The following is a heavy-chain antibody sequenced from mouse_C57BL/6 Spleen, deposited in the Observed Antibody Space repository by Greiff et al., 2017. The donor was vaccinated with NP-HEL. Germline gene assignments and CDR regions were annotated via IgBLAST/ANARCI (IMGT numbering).Heavy chain of an antibody. Sequence: EVQRVESGGGLVKPGGSLKLSCAASGFTFSSYAMSWVRQTPEKRLEWVATISDGGSYTYYPDNVKGRFTISRDNAKNNLYLQMSHLKSEDTAMYYCARGDGYSSFAYWGQGTLVTVSA. CDR3: ARGDGYSSFAY. CDR2: ISDGGSYT. D-gene: IGHD2-3*01. CDR1: GFTFSSYA. J-gene: IGHJ3*01. V-gene: IGHV5-4*01.